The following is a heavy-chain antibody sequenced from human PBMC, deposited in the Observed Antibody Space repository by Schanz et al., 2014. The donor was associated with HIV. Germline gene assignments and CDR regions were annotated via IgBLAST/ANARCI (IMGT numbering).Heavy chain of an antibody. Sequence: QVQLVEPGGDLVKPGGSLRLSCTASGFSFSDYHMSWIRQAPGKGLEWVSSLSGSGSNIYYADSVKGRFTISRDNGKNSLFLQMNSLRAEDTSVYYCARGFQGFDYWGQGTLVTVSS. CDR1: GFSFSDYH. CDR2: LSGSGSNI. J-gene: IGHJ4*02. CDR3: ARGFQGFDY. V-gene: IGHV3-11*04. D-gene: IGHD3-10*01.